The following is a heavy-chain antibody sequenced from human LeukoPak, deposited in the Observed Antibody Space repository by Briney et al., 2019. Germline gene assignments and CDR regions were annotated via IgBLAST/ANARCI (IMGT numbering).Heavy chain of an antibody. CDR1: GYTFTSYY. J-gene: IGHJ6*02. D-gene: IGHD2-2*01. Sequence: ASVKVSCKASGYTFTSYYMHWVRQAPGQGLEWMGIINPSGGSTSYAQKFQGRVTLTRDTSTSTVYMELSSLRSEDTAVYYCARDRIVVVPAAMVAGGGMDVWGQGTTVTVSS. V-gene: IGHV1-46*01. CDR3: ARDRIVVVPAAMVAGGGMDV. CDR2: INPSGGST.